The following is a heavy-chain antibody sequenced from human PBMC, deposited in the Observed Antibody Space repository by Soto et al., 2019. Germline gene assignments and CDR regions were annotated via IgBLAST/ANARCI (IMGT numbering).Heavy chain of an antibody. J-gene: IGHJ6*02. D-gene: IGHD3-10*01. CDR2: ISYDGSIK. CDR1: GFTFSSYG. V-gene: IGHV3-30*18. CDR3: AKDQLRGVRGVITYYDGMDV. Sequence: QVQLVESGGGVVQPGRSLRLSCAASGFTFSSYGMHWVRQAPGKGLEWVAVISYDGSIKYYADSVKGRFTISRDNSRNTLYLKMNILRAEDTAVYYCAKDQLRGVRGVITYYDGMDVWGQWTTVTVSS.